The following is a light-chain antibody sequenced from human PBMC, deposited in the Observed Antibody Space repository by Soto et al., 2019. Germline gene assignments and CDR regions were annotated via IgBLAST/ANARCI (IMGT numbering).Light chain of an antibody. CDR2: DAS. CDR1: QNINSW. J-gene: IGKJ1*01. V-gene: IGKV1-5*01. Sequence: DIQMTQSPSTLSASVGDTVTVTCRAIQNINSWLAWYQQKPGKAPKLLVYDASTLQSGVASRFSGSGSGTEFTLIISGLQPDDSATYYCQQYTNTNNPWMFGQGTKVDI. CDR3: QQYTNTNNPWM.